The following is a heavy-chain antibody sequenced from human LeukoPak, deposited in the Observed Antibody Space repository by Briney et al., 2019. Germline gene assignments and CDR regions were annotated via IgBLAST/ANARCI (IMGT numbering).Heavy chain of an antibody. Sequence: TLGESLKISCKASGYSFTSYWNGWVRQMPGKGLEWMGIIYPGDSDTSYSPFFQGQVTISADKSISTAYLQWSSLKASDTAMYYCARRGPDHDAFDIWGQGTMVTVSS. D-gene: IGHD3-10*01. CDR3: ARRGPDHDAFDI. V-gene: IGHV5-51*01. J-gene: IGHJ3*02. CDR2: IYPGDSDT. CDR1: GYSFTSYW.